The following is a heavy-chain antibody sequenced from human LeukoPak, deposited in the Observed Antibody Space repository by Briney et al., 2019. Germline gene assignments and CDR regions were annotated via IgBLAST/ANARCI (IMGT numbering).Heavy chain of an antibody. CDR1: GGSISSYY. CDR2: IYTSGST. D-gene: IGHD2-21*01. V-gene: IGHV4-4*07. CDR3: ARIFPGSWIDP. Sequence: SETLSLTCAVSGGSISSYYWIWIRQPAGKGLEWIGRIYTSGSTNYNPSLKSRVTMSVDTSKNQFSLRLSSVTAADTAVYYCARIFPGSWIDPWGQGTLVTVSS. J-gene: IGHJ5*02.